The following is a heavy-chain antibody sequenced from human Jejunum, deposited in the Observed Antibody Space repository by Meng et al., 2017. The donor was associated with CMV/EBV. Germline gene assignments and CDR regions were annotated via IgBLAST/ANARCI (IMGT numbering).Heavy chain of an antibody. V-gene: IGHV1-18*01. CDR3: ARVEVGITSGDY. D-gene: IGHD1-26*01. CDR1: GYTFTNYG. J-gene: IGHJ4*02. CDR2: INAYNGDT. Sequence: QGQVVASGCEVKKPGASVKVSCKASGYTFTNYGITWVRQATGQGLEWMGWINAYNGDTNYAQTLQGRVTMTTDTSTSTAYMELRSLRSDDTAVYYCARVEVGITSGDYWGQGTLVTVSS.